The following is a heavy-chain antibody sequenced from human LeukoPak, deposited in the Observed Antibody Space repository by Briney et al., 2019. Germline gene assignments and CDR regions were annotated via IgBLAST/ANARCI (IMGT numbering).Heavy chain of an antibody. Sequence: GGSLRLSCAASGFTVSSNYMSWVRQAPGKGLEWVSVIYSGGSTYYADSVKGRFTISRDNSKNTLYLQLKSLRAEDTAVYYCAGLRRTYFQQWGQGTLVTVSS. CDR1: GFTVSSNY. CDR2: IYSGGST. D-gene: IGHD5-12*01. V-gene: IGHV3-66*01. CDR3: AGLRRTYFQQ. J-gene: IGHJ1*01.